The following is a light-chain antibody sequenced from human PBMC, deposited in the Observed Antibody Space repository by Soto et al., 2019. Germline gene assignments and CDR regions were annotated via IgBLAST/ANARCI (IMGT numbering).Light chain of an antibody. CDR2: EAS. CDR3: SSYTRQYTPSYV. Sequence: QSVLTQPASVSGSPGQSITLSCTGTSSDAGGYNYVSWYQQHPGKAPKLMIYEASNRPSGISHRFSGSKSGNTASLTISGLRAEDEADYYCSSYTRQYTPSYVFGTGTKVTVL. CDR1: SSDAGGYNY. V-gene: IGLV2-14*01. J-gene: IGLJ1*01.